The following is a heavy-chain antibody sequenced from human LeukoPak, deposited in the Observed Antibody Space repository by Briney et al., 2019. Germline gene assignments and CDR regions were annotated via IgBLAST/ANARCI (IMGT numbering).Heavy chain of an antibody. D-gene: IGHD3-9*01. CDR2: ISSSSSYI. CDR3: AGDYDILTGYSQGDY. Sequence: PGGSLRLSCAASGFTFSSYSMNWVRQAPGKGLEWVSSISSSSSYIYYADSVKGRFTISRDNAKNSLYLQTNSLRTEDTAVYYCAGDYDILTGYSQGDYWGQGTLVTVSS. CDR1: GFTFSSYS. J-gene: IGHJ4*02. V-gene: IGHV3-21*01.